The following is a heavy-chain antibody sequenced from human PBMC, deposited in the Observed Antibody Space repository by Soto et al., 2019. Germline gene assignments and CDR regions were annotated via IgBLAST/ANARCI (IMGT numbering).Heavy chain of an antibody. CDR1: GGSISSGSYY. CDR2: IHYSGST. CDR3: ARESLAYCGGDCYSSPFDY. J-gene: IGHJ4*02. Sequence: QVQLQESGPGLVKPSQTLSLTCTVSGGSISSGSYYWSWIRQHPGKGLEWIGYIHYSGSTYYNPSLKSRVTLSVDTSKNQFSLELSSVTAADTAVYSCARESLAYCGGDCYSSPFDYWGQGTLVTVSS. V-gene: IGHV4-31*03. D-gene: IGHD2-21*02.